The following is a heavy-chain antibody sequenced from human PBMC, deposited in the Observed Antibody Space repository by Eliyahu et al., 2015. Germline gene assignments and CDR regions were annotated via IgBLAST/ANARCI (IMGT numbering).Heavy chain of an antibody. CDR2: IYYSGST. D-gene: IGHD6-6*01. V-gene: IGHV4-59*01. J-gene: IGHJ3*02. Sequence: KGLEWIGYIYYSGSTNSNPSLKSRVTISVDTSRNQFSLKLISVTDADTAVYYCARERVAGRPGDAFDIWGQGTMVTVSS. CDR3: ARERVAGRPGDAFDI.